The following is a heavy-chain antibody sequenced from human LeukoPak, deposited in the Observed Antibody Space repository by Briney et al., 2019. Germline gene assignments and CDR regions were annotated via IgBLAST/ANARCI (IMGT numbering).Heavy chain of an antibody. V-gene: IGHV1-69*13. Sequence: SVKVSXKSSGGSFSTYTISWVRQAPGQRPEWMGGILPGLPTPNYAQKFQGRVTISADEYTRTAYMELNSLRSDDTAMYYCARSTNYGDGWFGPWGQGTLVTVSS. D-gene: IGHD4/OR15-4a*01. CDR2: ILPGLPTP. CDR1: GGSFSTYT. J-gene: IGHJ5*02. CDR3: ARSTNYGDGWFGP.